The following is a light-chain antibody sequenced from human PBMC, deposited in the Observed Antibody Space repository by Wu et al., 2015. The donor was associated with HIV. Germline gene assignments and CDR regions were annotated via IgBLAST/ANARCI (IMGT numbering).Light chain of an antibody. J-gene: IGKJ5*01. CDR1: QSVYGSY. V-gene: IGKV3D-20*02. Sequence: EIVLTQSPGTLSLSPGERATLSCRASQSVYGSYVAWYQQKPGQAPRLLIYAASSRATGIPDRFRGSGSGTDFTLTISSLEPEDFAVYYCQQGSSWPLTFGQGTRLEIK. CDR2: AAS. CDR3: QQGSSWPLT.